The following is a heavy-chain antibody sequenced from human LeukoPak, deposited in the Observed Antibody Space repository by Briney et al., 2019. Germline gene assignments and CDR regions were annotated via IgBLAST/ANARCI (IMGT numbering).Heavy chain of an antibody. CDR1: GFTFSSYG. V-gene: IGHV3-30*18. CDR3: AKIQSYGDYVRYYYGMDV. D-gene: IGHD4-17*01. J-gene: IGHJ6*02. CDR2: ISYDGSNK. Sequence: GGSLRLSCAASGFTFSSYGMHWVRQAPGKGLEWVAVISYDGSNKYYADSVKGRFTISRDNSKNTLYLQMNSLRAEDTAVYYCAKIQSYGDYVRYYYGMDVWGQGTTVTVSS.